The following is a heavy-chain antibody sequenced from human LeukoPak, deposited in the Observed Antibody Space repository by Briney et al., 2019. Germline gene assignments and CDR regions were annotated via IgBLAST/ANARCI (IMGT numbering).Heavy chain of an antibody. CDR1: GYTFTSYY. CDR2: INPSGGST. V-gene: IGHV1-46*01. Sequence: ASVTVSCTASGYTFTSYYMHWVRQAPGQGLEWMGIINPSGGSTSYAQKFQGRVTMTRDTSTSTVYMELSSLRSEGTAVYYCARSRCSSTSCYWFDPWGQGTLVTVSA. D-gene: IGHD2-2*01. CDR3: ARSRCSSTSCYWFDP. J-gene: IGHJ5*02.